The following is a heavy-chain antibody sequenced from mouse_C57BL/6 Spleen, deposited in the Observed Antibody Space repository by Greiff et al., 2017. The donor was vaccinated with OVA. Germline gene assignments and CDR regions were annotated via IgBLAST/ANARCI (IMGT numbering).Heavy chain of an antibody. CDR2: IDPENGDT. Sequence: LQQSGAELVRPGASVKLSCTASGFNIKDDYMHWVKQRPEQGLEWIGWIDPENGDTEYASKFQGKATITADTSSNTAYLQLSSLTSEDTAVYYCTTTTVVAYYFDYWGQGTTLTVSS. CDR1: GFNIKDDY. J-gene: IGHJ2*01. D-gene: IGHD1-1*01. V-gene: IGHV14-4*01. CDR3: TTTTVVAYYFDY.